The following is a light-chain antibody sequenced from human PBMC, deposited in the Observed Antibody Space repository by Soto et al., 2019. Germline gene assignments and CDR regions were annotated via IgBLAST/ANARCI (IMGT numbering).Light chain of an antibody. CDR2: AAS. CDR3: QQRTDRPPWT. Sequence: IVLRGSLGTLCVSRGGRVTLSCGASQSVNSNLAWYQQKPGQAPRLLMSAASTRATDVPARFSGSGSGTEFTLTISSLQSEDFAVYYCQQRTDRPPWTFGQGAKVDIK. CDR1: QSVNSN. V-gene: IGKV3-15*01. J-gene: IGKJ1*01.